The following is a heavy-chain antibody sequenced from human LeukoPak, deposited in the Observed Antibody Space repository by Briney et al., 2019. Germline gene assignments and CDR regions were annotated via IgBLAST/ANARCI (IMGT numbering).Heavy chain of an antibody. Sequence: PSETLSLTCAVFGGSFSGYYWSWIRQSPERGLEWIGEMSHTGATNYNPSLKSRVTVSVDTSKKQFSLNLRSVTAADTAVYYCARGLHYNILTGGMDVWGQGTTVIVSS. J-gene: IGHJ6*02. V-gene: IGHV4-34*01. CDR3: ARGLHYNILTGGMDV. CDR2: MSHTGAT. D-gene: IGHD3-9*01. CDR1: GGSFSGYY.